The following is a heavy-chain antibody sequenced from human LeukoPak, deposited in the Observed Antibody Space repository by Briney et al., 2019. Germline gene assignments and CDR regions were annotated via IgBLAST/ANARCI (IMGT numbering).Heavy chain of an antibody. J-gene: IGHJ6*02. V-gene: IGHV1-69*13. D-gene: IGHD2-8*01. CDR2: IIPIFGTA. Sequence: GASVKVSCKASGGTFSSYAISWVRQAPGLGLEWMGGIIPIFGTANYAQKFQGRVTITADESTSTAYMELSSLRSEDTAVYYCARDRCTNGVCRIYFAWGMDVWGQGTTVTVSS. CDR1: GGTFSSYA. CDR3: ARDRCTNGVCRIYFAWGMDV.